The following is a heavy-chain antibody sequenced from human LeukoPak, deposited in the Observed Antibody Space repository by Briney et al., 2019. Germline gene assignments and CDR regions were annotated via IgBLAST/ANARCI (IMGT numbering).Heavy chain of an antibody. CDR3: ARVNYYDSSGYYTEINYYYYYMDV. J-gene: IGHJ6*03. CDR1: GGSISSYY. Sequence: SETLSLTCTVSGGSISSYYWSWIRQPPGKGLEWIGYIYYSGSTNYNPSLKSRVTISVDTSKNQFSLKLSSVTAADTAVYYCARVNYYDSSGYYTEINYYYYYMDVWGKGTTVTVSS. D-gene: IGHD3-22*01. V-gene: IGHV4-59*01. CDR2: IYYSGST.